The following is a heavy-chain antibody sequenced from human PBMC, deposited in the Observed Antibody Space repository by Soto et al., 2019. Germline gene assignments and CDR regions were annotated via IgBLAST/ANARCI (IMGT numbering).Heavy chain of an antibody. J-gene: IGHJ6*03. CDR1: GDSITFSSYY. CDR3: ARRYRYYYYMDV. CDR2: IFYSGGT. V-gene: IGHV4-39*01. D-gene: IGHD2-2*02. Sequence: QLQLQEAGPGLVKASETLSLTGTVSGDSITFSSYYWGWIRQPPGKGLEWIGSIFYSGGTYYNPSLKSRVTISVDTSQNQYSLKLSSVTAADTAVYYCARRYRYYYYMDVWGKGPTVTVSS.